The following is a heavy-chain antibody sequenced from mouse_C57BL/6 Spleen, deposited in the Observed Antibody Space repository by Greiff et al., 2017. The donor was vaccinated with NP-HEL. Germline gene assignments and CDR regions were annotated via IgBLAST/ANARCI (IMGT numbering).Heavy chain of an antibody. J-gene: IGHJ1*03. CDR3: ARRGDTTVEHWYFDV. Sequence: VHLVESGPELVKPGASVKISCKASGYAFSSSWMNWVKQRPGKGLEWIGRIYPGDGDTNYNGKFKGKATLTADKSSSTAYMQLSSLTSEDSAVYFCARRGDTTVEHWYFDVWGTGTTVTVSS. V-gene: IGHV1-82*01. D-gene: IGHD1-1*01. CDR2: IYPGDGDT. CDR1: GYAFSSSW.